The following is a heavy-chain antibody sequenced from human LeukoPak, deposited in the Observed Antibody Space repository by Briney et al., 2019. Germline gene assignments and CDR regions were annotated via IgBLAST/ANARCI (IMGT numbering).Heavy chain of an antibody. Sequence: SETLSLTCTVSGGSISSGSYYWRWIRQPAGKGLEWIGRIYTSGSTNYNPSLKSRVTISVDTSKNQFSLKLSSVTAADTAVYYCARGYGALDYWGQGTLVTVSS. CDR1: GGSISSGSYY. CDR2: IYTSGST. V-gene: IGHV4-61*02. CDR3: ARGYGALDY. D-gene: IGHD4-17*01. J-gene: IGHJ4*02.